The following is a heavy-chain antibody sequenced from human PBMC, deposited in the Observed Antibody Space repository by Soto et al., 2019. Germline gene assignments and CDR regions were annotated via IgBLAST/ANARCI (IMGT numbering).Heavy chain of an antibody. CDR2: IKSKTDGGTT. J-gene: IGHJ4*02. CDR1: GFTFSNAW. V-gene: IGHV3-15*01. Sequence: GGSLRLSCAASGFTFSNAWMSWVRQAPGKGLEWVGRIKSKTDGGTTDYAAPVKGRFTISRDDSKNTLYLQMNSLKTEDTAVYYCTTERNRGWLRYNFDYWGQGTLVTVSS. D-gene: IGHD5-12*01. CDR3: TTERNRGWLRYNFDY.